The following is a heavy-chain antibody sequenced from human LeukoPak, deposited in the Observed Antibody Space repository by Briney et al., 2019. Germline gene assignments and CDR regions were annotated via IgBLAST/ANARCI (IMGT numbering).Heavy chain of an antibody. Sequence: PSETLSLTCTVSGVSGGSISSYYLSWIRQPPGKGLEWIGYIYYSGSTNSNPSLKSRVSISADTSKNQFSLKLNSVTAADTAVYYCSRSLMVTTPHFDYWGQGILVTVPS. CDR2: IYYSGST. CDR3: SRSLMVTTPHFDY. J-gene: IGHJ4*02. V-gene: IGHV4-59*08. D-gene: IGHD4-17*01. CDR1: GGSISSYY.